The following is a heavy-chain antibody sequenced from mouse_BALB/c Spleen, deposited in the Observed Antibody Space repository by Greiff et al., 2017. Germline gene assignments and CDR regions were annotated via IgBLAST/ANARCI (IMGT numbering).Heavy chain of an antibody. Sequence: VQLKESGPELMKPGASVKISCKASGYSFTSYYMHWVKQSHGKSLEWIGYIDPFNGGTSYNQKFKGKATLTVDKSSSTAYMHLSSLTSEDSAVYYCARDGNYERAMDYWGQGTSVTVSS. CDR1: GYSFTSYY. CDR2: IDPFNGGT. V-gene: IGHV1S135*01. J-gene: IGHJ4*01. CDR3: ARDGNYERAMDY. D-gene: IGHD2-1*01.